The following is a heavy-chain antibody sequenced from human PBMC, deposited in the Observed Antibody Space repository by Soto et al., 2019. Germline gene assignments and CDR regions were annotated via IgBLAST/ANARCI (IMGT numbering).Heavy chain of an antibody. Sequence: ASVKVSCKASGGTFSSYTISWVRQAPGQGLEWMGRIIPILGIANYAQKFQGRVTITADKSTSTAYMELSSLRSEDTAVYYCARVDPGIAVAGPGLGYMDVWGKGTTVTVSS. CDR1: GGTFSSYT. J-gene: IGHJ6*03. V-gene: IGHV1-69*02. CDR3: ARVDPGIAVAGPGLGYMDV. CDR2: IIPILGIA. D-gene: IGHD6-19*01.